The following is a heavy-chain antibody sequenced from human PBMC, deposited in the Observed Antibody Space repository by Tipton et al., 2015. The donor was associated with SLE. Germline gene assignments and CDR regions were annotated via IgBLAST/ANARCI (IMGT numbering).Heavy chain of an antibody. CDR1: GYTFTSHY. Sequence: QLVQSGAEVKKPGASVKVSCKASGYTFTSHYIHWVRQAPGQGLEWMGIINPSVGTTTYAQKFQGRLTMTRDTSTSTVYMELTFLRSEDTAVYYCARYRSTGGSCFDYWGQGTLVTVSS. J-gene: IGHJ4*02. CDR2: INPSVGTT. CDR3: ARYRSTGGSCFDY. V-gene: IGHV1-46*01. D-gene: IGHD2-15*01.